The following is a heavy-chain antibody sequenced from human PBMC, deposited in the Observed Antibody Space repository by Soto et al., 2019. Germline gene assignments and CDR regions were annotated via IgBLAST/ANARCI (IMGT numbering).Heavy chain of an antibody. V-gene: IGHV1-2*02. J-gene: IGHJ6*02. CDR3: SKGRWTVGHCSGGSCYDGMDV. CDR1: GYTFIGFS. Sequence: GASVKVSCKSSGYTFIGFSLHWVRQAPGQGLEWMGWINPKNGDTYYAQKFQGRVTMTRDTSINTVYMELNSLKSDDTAVYYCSKGRWTVGHCSGGSCYDGMDVWGQGTTVTVSS. CDR2: INPKNGDT. D-gene: IGHD2-15*01.